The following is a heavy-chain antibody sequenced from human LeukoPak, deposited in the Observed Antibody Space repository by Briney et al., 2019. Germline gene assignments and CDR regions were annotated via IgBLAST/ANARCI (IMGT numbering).Heavy chain of an antibody. Sequence: SETLSLTCAVSGGSISSGGYSWSWIRQPPGKGLEWIGYIYHSGSTYYNPSLKSRVTISVDRSKNQFSLKLSSVTAADTAVYYCCTDPTEGTDVWGQGTTVTVSS. V-gene: IGHV4-30-2*01. J-gene: IGHJ6*02. CDR3: CTDPTEGTDV. CDR1: GGSISSGGYS. CDR2: IYHSGST.